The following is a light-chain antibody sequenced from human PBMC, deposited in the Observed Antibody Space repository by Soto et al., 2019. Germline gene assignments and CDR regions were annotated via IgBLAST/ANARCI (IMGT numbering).Light chain of an antibody. Sequence: DVQMTQSPSSLSASVGDRVTITCRSSQNIASFLNWYQQTPGTAPKLLIFAASNLENGVPSRFSGRGSATDFTLTISSLQPEDFATYFCQQTYNMPVTFGQGTKLEMK. CDR1: QNIASF. J-gene: IGKJ2*01. CDR3: QQTYNMPVT. CDR2: AAS. V-gene: IGKV1-39*01.